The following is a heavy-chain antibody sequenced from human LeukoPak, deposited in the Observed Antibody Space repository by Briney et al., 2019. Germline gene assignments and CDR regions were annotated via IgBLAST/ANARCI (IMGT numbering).Heavy chain of an antibody. CDR1: GYSFSSCW. V-gene: IGHV5-10-1*01. CDR2: INPSDSHT. Sequence: ESLKISCKGSGYSFSSCWISWVRQMPGKGVEWMGRINPSDSHTNYSPSFQGHVTISADKSISTAYLQWSSLKASDTAMYDGARHDGMDVWGKGTTVTVSS. J-gene: IGHJ6*04. CDR3: ARHDGMDV.